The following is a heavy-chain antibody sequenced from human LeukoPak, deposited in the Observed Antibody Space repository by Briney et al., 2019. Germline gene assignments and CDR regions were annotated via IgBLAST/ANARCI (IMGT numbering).Heavy chain of an antibody. D-gene: IGHD2-21*02. J-gene: IGHJ5*02. Sequence: SETLSLTCTVSGGSISSYYWSWIRQPPGKGLEWIGYMYYSGSTNYNPSLKSRVTISVDTSKNQYSLKLSSVTAADTAVYYCARRVTSNWFDPWGQGTLVTVSS. V-gene: IGHV4-59*08. CDR3: ARRVTSNWFDP. CDR2: MYYSGST. CDR1: GGSISSYY.